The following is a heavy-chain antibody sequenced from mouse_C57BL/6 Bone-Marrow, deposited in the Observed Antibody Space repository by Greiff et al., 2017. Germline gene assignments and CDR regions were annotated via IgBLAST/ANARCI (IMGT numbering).Heavy chain of an antibody. V-gene: IGHV1-55*01. CDR3: ARSRGGRGYFDV. J-gene: IGHJ1*03. Sequence: VQLQQPGAELVKPGASVKMSCQASGYTFTSYWITWVKQRPGQGLEWIGDIYPGSGSTNYNEKFKSKATLTVDTSSRTAYMQLSSLTSEDSAVYYGARSRGGRGYFDVWGTGTTVTVSS. CDR2: IYPGSGST. CDR1: GYTFTSYW. D-gene: IGHD1-1*01.